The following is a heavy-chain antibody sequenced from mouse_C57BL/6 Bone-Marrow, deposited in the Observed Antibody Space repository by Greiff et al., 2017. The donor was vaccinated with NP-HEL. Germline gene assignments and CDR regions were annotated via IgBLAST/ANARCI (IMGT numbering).Heavy chain of an antibody. J-gene: IGHJ2*01. V-gene: IGHV5-4*03. CDR1: GFTFSSYA. CDR3: ARRGAFDY. CDR2: ISDGGSYT. Sequence: EVKLMESGGGLVKPGGSLKLSCAASGFTFSSYAMSWVRQTPEKRLEWVATISDGGSYTYYPDNVKGRFTISRDNAKNNLYLQMSHLKAEDTAMYYCARRGAFDYWGQGTTLTVSS.